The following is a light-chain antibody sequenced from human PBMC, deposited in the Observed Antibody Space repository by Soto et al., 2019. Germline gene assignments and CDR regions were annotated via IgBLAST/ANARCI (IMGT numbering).Light chain of an antibody. CDR3: AAWDDSLSEV. V-gene: IGLV1-47*01. CDR1: SSNIGSNY. J-gene: IGLJ1*01. Sequence: QSVLTQPPSASGTPGQRVTISRSGSSSNIGSNYVYWYQQLPGTAPKLLIYRNNQRPSGVPDRFSGSKSGTSASLAISGLRSEDEADYYCAAWDDSLSEVFGTGTKVTVL. CDR2: RNN.